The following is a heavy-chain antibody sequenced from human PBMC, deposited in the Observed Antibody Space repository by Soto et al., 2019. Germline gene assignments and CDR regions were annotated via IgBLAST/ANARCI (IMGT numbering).Heavy chain of an antibody. CDR3: ARVGSGIEAAGLVRWFDP. J-gene: IGHJ5*02. D-gene: IGHD6-13*01. CDR2: INHSGST. V-gene: IGHV4-34*01. Sequence: QVQLQQWGAGLLKPSETLSLTCAVYGGSFSGYYWSWIRQPPGKGLEWIGEINHSGSTNYNPSLKSRVTISVDTSKNQFSLKLSSVTAADTAVYYCARVGSGIEAAGLVRWFDPWGQGTLVTVSS. CDR1: GGSFSGYY.